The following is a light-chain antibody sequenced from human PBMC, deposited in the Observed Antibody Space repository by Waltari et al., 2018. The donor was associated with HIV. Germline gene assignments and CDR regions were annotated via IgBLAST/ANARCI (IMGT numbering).Light chain of an antibody. CDR3: SSYAGSNTLI. CDR2: EVT. Sequence: QSSLTQPPSASGSPGHSFTISCTGNSSDVGSYNFVSRYQQHPGKAPKLIIYEVTKRPSGVPDRFSASKSGNTASLTVSGLQTDDEADYYCSSYAGSNTLIFGGGTNLIVL. V-gene: IGLV2-8*01. CDR1: SSDVGSYNF. J-gene: IGLJ2*01.